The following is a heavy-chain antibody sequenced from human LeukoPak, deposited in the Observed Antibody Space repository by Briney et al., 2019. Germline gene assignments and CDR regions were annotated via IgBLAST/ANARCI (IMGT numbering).Heavy chain of an antibody. CDR1: GYTFTGYY. Sequence: ASEKVSCKASGYTFTGYYMYWVRQAPGQGLEWMGGVNPNSVCTNYAQKFHGRVTMTRDTTISTDSMELSTLRCDDPTLYYCVRDQQTRRTGRFDPWGQGTLVTVSS. D-gene: IGHD6-6*01. V-gene: IGHV1-2*02. CDR3: VRDQQTRRTGRFDP. J-gene: IGHJ5*02. CDR2: VNPNSVCT.